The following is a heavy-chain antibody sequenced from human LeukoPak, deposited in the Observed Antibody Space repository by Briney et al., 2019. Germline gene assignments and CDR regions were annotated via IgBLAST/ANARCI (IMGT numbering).Heavy chain of an antibody. V-gene: IGHV4-4*09. Sequence: PSETLSLTCTVSGGSISSYYWSWIRQPPGKGLEWIGYIYASGSTNYNPSLKSRVTTSVDTSKNQFSLKLSSVTAADTAVYYCARRYGYCSGGRCNDVRYYYYYMDVWGKGTTVTVSS. D-gene: IGHD2-15*01. CDR3: ARRYGYCSGGRCNDVRYYYYYMDV. CDR1: GGSISSYY. J-gene: IGHJ6*03. CDR2: IYASGST.